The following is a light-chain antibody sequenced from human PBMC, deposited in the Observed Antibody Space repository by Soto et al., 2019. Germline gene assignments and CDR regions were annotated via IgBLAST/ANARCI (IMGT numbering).Light chain of an antibody. CDR2: EVS. CDR3: SSYAGSTYLAV. V-gene: IGLV2-8*01. J-gene: IGLJ1*01. Sequence: QSVLTQPASVSGSPGQSITMSCTGTSSDVSGYNYVSWYQQHPGKAPKLMIYEVSKRPSGVPDRFSGSKSGNTASLTVSGLQAEDEADYYCSSYAGSTYLAVFGTGTKLTVL. CDR1: SSDVSGYNY.